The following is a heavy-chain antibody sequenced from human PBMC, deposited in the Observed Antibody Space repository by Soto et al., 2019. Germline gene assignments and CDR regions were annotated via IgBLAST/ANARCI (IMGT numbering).Heavy chain of an antibody. CDR2: INSDGSST. Sequence: EVQLVESGGGLVQPGGSLRLSCVASGFTISSHLMHWVRQAPGKGLVWVSRINSDGSSTSYADSVKGRFIISRDNAKNTLYLQMNILTAEDTAVYYCVRSYSGTDGCFDPWGQGTLVTVSS. V-gene: IGHV3-74*01. CDR1: GFTISSHL. J-gene: IGHJ5*02. CDR3: VRSYSGTDGCFDP. D-gene: IGHD1-26*01.